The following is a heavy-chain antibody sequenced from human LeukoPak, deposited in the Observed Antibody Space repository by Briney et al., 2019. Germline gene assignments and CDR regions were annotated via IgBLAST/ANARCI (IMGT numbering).Heavy chain of an antibody. D-gene: IGHD3-22*01. J-gene: IGHJ4*02. CDR3: ARDRYYYDSSGFFDY. Sequence: SETLSLTCTVSGGSISSGSYYWSWIRQPAGKGLEWIGRIYTSGSTNYNPSLKSRVTISVDTSKNQFSLKLSSVTAADTAVYYCARDRYYYDSSGFFDYWGQGTLVTVSS. CDR1: GGSISSGSYY. CDR2: IYTSGST. V-gene: IGHV4-61*02.